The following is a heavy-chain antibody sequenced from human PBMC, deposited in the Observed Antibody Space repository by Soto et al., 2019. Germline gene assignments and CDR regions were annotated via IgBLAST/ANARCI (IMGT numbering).Heavy chain of an antibody. V-gene: IGHV4-59*01. Sequence: SETLSLTCTFSGGSISSYYWSWIRQPPGKGLEWIGHIHYSGSTNYNPSLESRVTISVDTSKNQLSLNLSSVTAADTAVYYCARMIRSYYYGVDVWGQGTTVTVSS. D-gene: IGHD3-22*01. J-gene: IGHJ6*02. CDR2: IHYSGST. CDR3: ARMIRSYYYGVDV. CDR1: GGSISSYY.